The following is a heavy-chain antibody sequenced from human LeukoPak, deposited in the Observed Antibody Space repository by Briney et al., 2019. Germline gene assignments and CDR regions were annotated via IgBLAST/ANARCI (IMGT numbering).Heavy chain of an antibody. V-gene: IGHV3-21*04. D-gene: IGHD3-16*01. CDR2: ISSSSSYI. Sequence: GGSLRLSCAASGFTFSSYSMNWVRQAPGKGLEWVSSISSSSSYIYYADSVKGRFTISRDNAKNSLYLQMNSLRAEDTAVYYCAKRGSWGNSGCFDYWGQGTLVTVSS. J-gene: IGHJ4*02. CDR1: GFTFSSYS. CDR3: AKRGSWGNSGCFDY.